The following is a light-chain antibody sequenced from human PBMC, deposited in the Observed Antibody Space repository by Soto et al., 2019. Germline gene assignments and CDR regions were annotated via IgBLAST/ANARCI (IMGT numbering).Light chain of an antibody. V-gene: IGKV1-5*03. CDR1: QSISSW. CDR2: AAS. Sequence: DIQMTQSPSTLSASVGDRVTITCRASQSISSWLAWYQQKPGTAPKLLIYAASTLESGVPSRFSGSRSGTEFTLTVSSLQPDDSATYYCQQYNDSFPYTFGQGTKVDIK. J-gene: IGKJ2*01. CDR3: QQYNDSFPYT.